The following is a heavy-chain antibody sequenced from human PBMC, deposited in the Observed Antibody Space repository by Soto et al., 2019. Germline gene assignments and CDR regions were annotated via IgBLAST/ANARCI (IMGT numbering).Heavy chain of an antibody. CDR2: INHSGRV. CDR1: GGSFSGHS. J-gene: IGHJ5*01. CDR3: STRAYDTNGYYRFDP. Sequence: LSLTCAVYGGSFSGHSWTWIRQSPGKGLEWIGDINHSGRVNYSPSLKRRVTISLDTAKNQLSLTLSAVTAADTAMYYCSTRAYDTNGYYRFDPWGQGTLVTVSS. D-gene: IGHD3-22*01. V-gene: IGHV4-34*01.